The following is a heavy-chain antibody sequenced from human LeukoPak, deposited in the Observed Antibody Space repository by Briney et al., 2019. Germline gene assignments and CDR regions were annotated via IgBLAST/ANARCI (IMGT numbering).Heavy chain of an antibody. CDR2: IYTRGST. D-gene: IGHD3-3*01. CDR3: ATNYTAVSAFDS. V-gene: IGHV4-4*07. J-gene: IGHJ4*02. CDR1: GGSINSYY. Sequence: SETLSLICTVSGGSINSYYWNWIRQPAGKGLEWIGHIYTRGSTKYNPSLKSRVTMSIDTSRNRFSLNLYSVTAADTAVYYCATNYTAVSAFDSWGQGTLVTVSS.